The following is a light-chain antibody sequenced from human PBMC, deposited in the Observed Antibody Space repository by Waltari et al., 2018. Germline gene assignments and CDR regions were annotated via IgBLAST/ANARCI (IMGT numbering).Light chain of an antibody. V-gene: IGKV1-39*01. CDR2: AAS. CDR3: QQSYSTPGYT. J-gene: IGKJ2*01. CDR1: QSISSY. Sequence: DIQMTQSPSSLSASVVDRVTITCRASQSISSYLNWYQQKPGKAPKLLIYAASSLQSGVPSRFSGSGSGTDFTLTISSLQPEDFATYYCQQSYSTPGYTFGQGTKLEIK.